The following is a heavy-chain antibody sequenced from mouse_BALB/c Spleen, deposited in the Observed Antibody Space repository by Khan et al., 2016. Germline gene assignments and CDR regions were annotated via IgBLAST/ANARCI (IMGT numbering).Heavy chain of an antibody. J-gene: IGHJ2*01. CDR1: GFTFSSYA. CDR3: ASKVYYFDY. CDR2: ISSGGSS. V-gene: IGHV5-6-5*01. Sequence: EVELVESGGGLVKPGGSLKLSCAASGFTFSSYAMSWVRQTPEKRLEWVASISSGGSSFYPDILKDRFTISRDNDRNILYLQMSSLRSEDTAMYYCASKVYYFDYWGQGTTLTVSS.